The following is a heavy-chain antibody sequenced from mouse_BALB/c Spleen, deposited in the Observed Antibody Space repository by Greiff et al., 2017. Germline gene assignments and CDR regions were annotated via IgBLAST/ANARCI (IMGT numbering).Heavy chain of an antibody. Sequence: VQLKQSGAELVKPGASVKLSCTASGFHIKDTYMHWVKQRPEQGLEWIGRIDPANGNTKYDPKFQGKATITADTSSNTAYLQLSSLTSEDTAVNYCAFYYGNYVKDYWGQGTTLTVSS. D-gene: IGHD2-1*01. V-gene: IGHV14-3*02. CDR3: AFYYGNYVKDY. CDR1: GFHIKDTY. CDR2: IDPANGNT. J-gene: IGHJ2*01.